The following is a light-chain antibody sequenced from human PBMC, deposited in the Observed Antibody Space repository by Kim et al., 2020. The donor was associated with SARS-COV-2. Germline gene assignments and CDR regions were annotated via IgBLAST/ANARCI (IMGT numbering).Light chain of an antibody. Sequence: SVGDRVTITCRASQTISNYLNWYQQNPGKAPKLLIYLTSTLQSGVPSRFSGSGSGTDFTLTISRLEPEDFAVYYCQQYTRSPPAYTFGQGTKLEI. CDR1: QTISNY. J-gene: IGKJ2*01. CDR2: LTS. CDR3: QQYTRSPPAYT. V-gene: IGKV1-39*02.